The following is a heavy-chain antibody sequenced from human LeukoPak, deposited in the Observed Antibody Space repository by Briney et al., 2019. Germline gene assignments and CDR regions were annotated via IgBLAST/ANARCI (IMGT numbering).Heavy chain of an antibody. CDR1: GFTFSSYS. CDR2: ISSSSSYI. V-gene: IGHV3-21*01. J-gene: IGHJ4*02. D-gene: IGHD3-3*01. Sequence: GGSLRLSCAASGFTFSSYSMNWVRRAPGKGLEWVSSISSSSSYIYYADSVKGRFTISRDNAKNSLYLQMNSLRAEDTAVYYCARQSYYDFWSGYYTRGGYFDYWGQGTLVTVSS. CDR3: ARQSYYDFWSGYYTRGGYFDY.